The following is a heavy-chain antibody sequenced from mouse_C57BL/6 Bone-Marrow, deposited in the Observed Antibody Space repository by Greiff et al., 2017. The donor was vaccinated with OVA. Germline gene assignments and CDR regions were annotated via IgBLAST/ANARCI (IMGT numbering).Heavy chain of an antibody. D-gene: IGHD1-1*01. J-gene: IGHJ2*01. V-gene: IGHV14-1*01. CDR2: IDPEDGDT. CDR1: GFNIKDYY. Sequence: VQLQQSGAELVRPGASVKLSCTASGFNIKDYYMHWVKQRPEQGLEWIGRIDPEDGDTEYAPKFQGKATMTADTSSNTAYLQLSSLTSEDTAVYYCTTVYYYGSSPVSLDYWGQGTTLTVSS. CDR3: TTVYYYGSSPVSLDY.